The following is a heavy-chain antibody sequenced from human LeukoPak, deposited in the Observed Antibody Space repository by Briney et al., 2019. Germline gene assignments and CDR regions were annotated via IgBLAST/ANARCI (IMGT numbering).Heavy chain of an antibody. D-gene: IGHD6-13*01. J-gene: IGHJ4*02. V-gene: IGHV3-21*01. CDR3: ARVLLKQQLVLVSLDY. Sequence: GGSLRLSCAASGFTFSSYSMNWVRQAPGKGLEWVSSISSSSSYTYYADSVKGRFTISRDNAKNSLYLQMNSLRAEDTAVYYCARVLLKQQLVLVSLDYWGQGTLVTVSS. CDR1: GFTFSSYS. CDR2: ISSSSSYT.